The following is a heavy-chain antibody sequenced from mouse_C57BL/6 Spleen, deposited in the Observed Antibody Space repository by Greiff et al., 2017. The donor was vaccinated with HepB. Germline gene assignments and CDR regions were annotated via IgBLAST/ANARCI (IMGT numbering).Heavy chain of an antibody. CDR1: GFSLTSYG. D-gene: IGHD1-1*01. Sequence: VMLVESGPGLVQPSQSLSITCTVSGFSLTSYGVHWVRQSPGKGLEWLGVIWSGGSTDYNAAFISRLSISKDNSKSQVFFKMNSLQADDTAIYYCARSSTVVAPYHWYFDVWGTGTTVTVSS. CDR3: ARSSTVVAPYHWYFDV. J-gene: IGHJ1*03. V-gene: IGHV2-2*01. CDR2: IWSGGST.